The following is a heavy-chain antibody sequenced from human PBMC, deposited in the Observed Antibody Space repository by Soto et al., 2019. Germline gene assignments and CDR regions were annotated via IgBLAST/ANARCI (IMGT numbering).Heavy chain of an antibody. Sequence: GXSLRLSCSASGFAFSSYALHWFRQAPVKGLEYVSAISSNGGSTYYADSVKGRFTISRDNSKNTLYLQMSSLRAEDTAVYYCVKVGYDSSGYPDYWGQGTLVTVSS. V-gene: IGHV3-64D*08. CDR2: ISSNGGST. J-gene: IGHJ4*02. D-gene: IGHD3-22*01. CDR1: GFAFSSYA. CDR3: VKVGYDSSGYPDY.